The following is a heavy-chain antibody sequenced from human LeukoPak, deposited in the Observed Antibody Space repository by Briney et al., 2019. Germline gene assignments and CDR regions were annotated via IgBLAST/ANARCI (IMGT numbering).Heavy chain of an antibody. V-gene: IGHV4-59*01. D-gene: IGHD3-22*01. J-gene: IGHJ4*02. CDR1: GGSFSGYY. Sequence: SETLSLTCAVYGGSFSGYYWSWIRQPPGKGLEWIGYIYYSGSTNYNPSLKSRVTISVDTSKNQFSLKLSSVTAADTAVYYCARHIVFPLDYYDSSGYYYGGYFDYWGQGTLVTVSS. CDR3: ARHIVFPLDYYDSSGYYYGGYFDY. CDR2: IYYSGST.